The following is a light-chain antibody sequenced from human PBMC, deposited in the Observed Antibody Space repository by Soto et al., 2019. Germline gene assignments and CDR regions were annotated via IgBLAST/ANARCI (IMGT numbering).Light chain of an antibody. V-gene: IGKV3-20*01. J-gene: IGKJ5*01. CDR2: DAS. CDR1: QSVSSSS. Sequence: EIVLTQSPGTLSLSPGERATLSCRASQSVSSSSLAWYQQKPGQAPRLLIYDASSRATGIPDRFSGSGAGTDFTRTISRLEPEECAVYYCQQYGSSPPITFGQGTRLEIK. CDR3: QQYGSSPPIT.